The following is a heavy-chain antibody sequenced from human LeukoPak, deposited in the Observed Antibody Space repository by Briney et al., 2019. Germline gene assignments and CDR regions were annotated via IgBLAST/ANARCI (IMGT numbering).Heavy chain of an antibody. V-gene: IGHV3-74*01. CDR2: INSDGSST. CDR1: GFTFSSYW. CDR3: AKIPWDITVTNTLPSGYYMDV. D-gene: IGHD4-17*01. Sequence: GGSLRLSCAAPGFTFSSYWMHWVRQAPGKGLVWVSRINSDGSSTSYADSVKGRFTISRDNSKNTLYLQMNSLRAEDTAVYYCAKIPWDITVTNTLPSGYYMDVWGKGTTVTISS. J-gene: IGHJ6*03.